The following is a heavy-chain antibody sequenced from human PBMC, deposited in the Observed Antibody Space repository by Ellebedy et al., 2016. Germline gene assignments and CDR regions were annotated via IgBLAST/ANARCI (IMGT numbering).Heavy chain of an antibody. CDR2: IYYRGRT. D-gene: IGHD2-2*03. J-gene: IGHJ4*02. Sequence: GSLRLSCTVSGCSISSYYWNWIRQPPGKGLEWIGYIYYRGRTNYSPSLRSRVTISLDTSKNQFSLKLSSVTAADTAIYYCARALDISYFDYWGLGALVTVSS. V-gene: IGHV4-59*01. CDR3: ARALDISYFDY. CDR1: GCSISSYY.